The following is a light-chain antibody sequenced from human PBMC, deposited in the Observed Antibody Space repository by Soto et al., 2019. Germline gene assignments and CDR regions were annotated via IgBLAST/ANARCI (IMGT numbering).Light chain of an antibody. V-gene: IGLV2-8*01. Sequence: QSALTQPPSASGSPGQSVTISCTGTSSDVGGYNYVSWYQQYPGKAPKLMIYEVSKQPSGVPDRFSGSKSGNTASLTVSGLQAEDEADYYCSSYAGSNNFGVFGGGTKLTVL. J-gene: IGLJ3*02. CDR1: SSDVGGYNY. CDR2: EVS. CDR3: SSYAGSNNFGV.